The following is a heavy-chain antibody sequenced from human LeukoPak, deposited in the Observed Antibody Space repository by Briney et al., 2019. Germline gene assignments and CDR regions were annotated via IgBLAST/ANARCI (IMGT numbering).Heavy chain of an antibody. CDR1: GFTFSDYY. V-gene: IGHV3-11*01. D-gene: IGHD3-10*01. CDR3: AREAVTPYYGMDV. Sequence: GGSLRLSCAASGFTFSDYYMSWIRQAPGKELEWVSYISSSGSTIYYADSVKGRFTISRDNAKNSLYLQMNSLRAEDTAVYYCAREAVTPYYGMDVWGQGTTVTVSS. J-gene: IGHJ6*02. CDR2: ISSSGSTI.